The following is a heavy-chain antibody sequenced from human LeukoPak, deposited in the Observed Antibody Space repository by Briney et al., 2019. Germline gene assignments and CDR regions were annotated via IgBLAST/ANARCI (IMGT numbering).Heavy chain of an antibody. D-gene: IGHD3-22*01. CDR1: GFTFSNYE. CDR2: ISSSGSAK. Sequence: GGSLRISCAASGFTFSNYEMNWVRQAPGEGLEWVSYISSSGSAKYYADSVKGRFTMSRDNVKNSLYLQMNSLRAEDTAVYYCARDAGAYDSSGYFRENYYYGMDVWGQGTTVTVSS. CDR3: ARDAGAYDSSGYFRENYYYGMDV. J-gene: IGHJ6*02. V-gene: IGHV3-48*03.